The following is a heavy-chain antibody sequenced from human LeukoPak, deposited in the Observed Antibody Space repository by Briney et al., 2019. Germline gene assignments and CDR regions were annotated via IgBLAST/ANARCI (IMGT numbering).Heavy chain of an antibody. CDR1: GGSISSYY. D-gene: IGHD3-22*01. V-gene: IGHV4-59*01. Sequence: SETLSLTCTVSGGSISSYYWSWIRQPPRKGLEWIGYIYYSGSTNYNPSLKSRVTISVDTSKNQFSLKLSSVTAADTAVYYCAREYYYDSSGRTNWFDPWGQGTLVTVSS. CDR3: AREYYYDSSGRTNWFDP. CDR2: IYYSGST. J-gene: IGHJ5*02.